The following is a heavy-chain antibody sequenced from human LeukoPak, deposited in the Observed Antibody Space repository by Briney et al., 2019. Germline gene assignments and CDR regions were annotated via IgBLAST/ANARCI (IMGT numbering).Heavy chain of an antibody. Sequence: PGRSLRLSCAASGFTFSSYGMHWVRQAPGKGLEWVAVISYDGSNKYYADSVKGRFTISRDNSKNTLYLQMNSLRAEDTAVYYCARVSFYLGSSGWYFDYWGQGTLVTVSS. J-gene: IGHJ4*02. D-gene: IGHD6-19*01. CDR3: ARVSFYLGSSGWYFDY. V-gene: IGHV3-30*03. CDR2: ISYDGSNK. CDR1: GFTFSSYG.